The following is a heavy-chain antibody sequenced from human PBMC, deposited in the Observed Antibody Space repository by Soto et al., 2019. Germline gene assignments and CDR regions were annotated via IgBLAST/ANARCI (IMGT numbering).Heavy chain of an antibody. D-gene: IGHD3-3*01. V-gene: IGHV3-7*03. J-gene: IGHJ4*02. CDR1: GWTFRSYW. CDR2: LNQDGSEE. Sequence: VGSLRLSCATSGWTFRSYWMNLVRQAPGEGLEWVANLNQDGSEEHYVASVKGRFTVSRDNDKKSMDLQMNRLRAEETAVYYCARAEDYDYRGGPQKYLDNWGQGTQVTVSS. CDR3: ARAEDYDYRGGPQKYLDN.